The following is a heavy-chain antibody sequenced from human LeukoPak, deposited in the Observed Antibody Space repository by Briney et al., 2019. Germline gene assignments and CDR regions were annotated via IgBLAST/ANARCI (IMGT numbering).Heavy chain of an antibody. D-gene: IGHD1-14*01. CDR1: GFTFSSYS. Sequence: GGSLRLSCAASGFTFSSYSMNWVRQAPGKGLEWVSSISSSSSYIYYADSVKGRFTISRDNAKNSLYLQMNSLRAEDTAVYYCARAGNLRTVPYYFDYWGQGTLVTVSS. CDR2: ISSSSSYI. J-gene: IGHJ4*02. V-gene: IGHV3-21*01. CDR3: ARAGNLRTVPYYFDY.